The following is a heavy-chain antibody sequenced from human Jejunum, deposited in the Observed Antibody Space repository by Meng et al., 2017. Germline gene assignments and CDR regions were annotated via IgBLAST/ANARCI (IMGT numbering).Heavy chain of an antibody. CDR1: GYNFIYYY. CDR3: TRAFMTTVTPGDC. D-gene: IGHD4-17*01. J-gene: IGHJ4*02. CDR2: INPNSGST. Sequence: ASVPVSCQPSGYNFIYYYIHWLRQAPGQGLEWMGWINPNSGSTNSAQKFQVRVTLTRDTSISTVYMELSRLTSDDTAVYYCTRAFMTTVTPGDCWGQGTLVTVSS. V-gene: IGHV1-2*02.